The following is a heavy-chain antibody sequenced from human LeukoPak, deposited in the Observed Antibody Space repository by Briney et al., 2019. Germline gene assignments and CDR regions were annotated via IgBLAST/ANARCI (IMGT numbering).Heavy chain of an antibody. Sequence: GGSLRLSCAASGFSFDDYAMHWVRQTPGKGLEWVSLINGNNVGTSYADSVKGRFTISIDNSKNSLYLQMNSLRTEDTALYYCAKEARDLSLDYWGQGTLVTVSS. D-gene: IGHD3-10*01. CDR2: INGNNVGT. CDR3: AKEARDLSLDY. V-gene: IGHV3-43*02. J-gene: IGHJ4*02. CDR1: GFSFDDYA.